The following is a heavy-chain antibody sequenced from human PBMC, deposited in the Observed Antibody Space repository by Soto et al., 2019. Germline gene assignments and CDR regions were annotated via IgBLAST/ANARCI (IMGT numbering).Heavy chain of an antibody. CDR3: AREGRLQSLDY. CDR1: GGSISNPDHY. V-gene: IGHV4-30-4*01. Sequence: PSETLSLTCTVSGGSISNPDHYWSWIRQPPGKGLEWIGSIFYNGDTPYNPSLESRLSISVDTSKNQFSLSLSSVTASDTAVYSCAREGRLQSLDYWGQGTLVTVSS. D-gene: IGHD4-4*01. J-gene: IGHJ4*02. CDR2: IFYNGDT.